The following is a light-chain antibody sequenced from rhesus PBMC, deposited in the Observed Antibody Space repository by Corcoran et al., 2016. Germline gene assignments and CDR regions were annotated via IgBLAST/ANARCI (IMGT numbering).Light chain of an antibody. CDR1: ENVNNY. CDR3: QHGYGTPFT. V-gene: IGKV1-74*01. Sequence: DIQMTQSPSSLSASVGDRVTITCRASENVNNYLNWYQQKPGKAPKLLIYKASTLQSGVPSRLSGSGSGTDYTCTISSLQPEDVATYYCQHGYGTPFTFGPGTKLDIK. J-gene: IGKJ3*01. CDR2: KAS.